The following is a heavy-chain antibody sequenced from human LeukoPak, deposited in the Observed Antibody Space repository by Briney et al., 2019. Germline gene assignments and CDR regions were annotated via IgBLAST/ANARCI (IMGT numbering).Heavy chain of an antibody. V-gene: IGHV4-4*01. D-gene: IGHD4-17*01. CDR3: ATLVDYGDYAAFDY. J-gene: IGHJ4*02. CDR2: IYQSGST. Sequence: GSLRLSCAASGFTFSSYSMNWVRQPPGKGLEWIGEIYQSGSTHYNSSLKSRVTISVDKSKNQFSLNLSSVTAADTAVYFCATLVDYGDYAAFDYWGQGTLVTVSS. CDR1: GFTFSSYSM.